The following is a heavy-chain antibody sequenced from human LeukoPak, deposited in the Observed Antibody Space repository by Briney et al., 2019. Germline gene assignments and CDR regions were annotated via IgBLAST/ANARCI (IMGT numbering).Heavy chain of an antibody. D-gene: IGHD6-13*01. CDR3: ARERQQLPGFDY. V-gene: IGHV1-69*13. CDR2: IIPIFGTA. J-gene: IGHJ4*02. CDR1: GGIFSSYA. Sequence: SVKVSCKASGGIFSSYAISWVRQTPGQGLEWMGGIIPIFGTANYAQKFQGRVTITADESTTTAYMELSSLRSEDTAVYYCARERQQLPGFDYWGQGTLVTVSS.